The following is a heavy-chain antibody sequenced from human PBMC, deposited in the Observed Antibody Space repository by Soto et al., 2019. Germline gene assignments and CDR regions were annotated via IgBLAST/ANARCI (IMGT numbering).Heavy chain of an antibody. D-gene: IGHD3-22*01. V-gene: IGHV1-18*01. CDR1: GYTFTNYG. Sequence: QIQLVQSGAEVQKPGASVKVSCKTSGYTFTNYGVNWVRQAPGQGLEWMGWISGYNGITYYVKKFQGRLSMATDTTTSTAYMELRSLRSDDTAVYYCARESWQGLDYWGQGTRVTVSS. J-gene: IGHJ4*02. CDR2: ISGYNGIT. CDR3: ARESWQGLDY.